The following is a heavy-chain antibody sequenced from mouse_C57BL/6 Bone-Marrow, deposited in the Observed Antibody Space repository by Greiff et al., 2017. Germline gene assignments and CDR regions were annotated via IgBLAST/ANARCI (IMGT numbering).Heavy chain of an antibody. CDR1: GYTFTSYW. J-gene: IGHJ2*01. Sequence: QVQLQQPGAELVRPGSSVKLSCKASGYTFTSYWMDWVKQRPGQGLEWIGNIYPSDSETHYNQKFKDKATLTVDKSSSTAYMQLSSLTSEDSAVYYCARGLLRGVSYWGQGTTLTVSS. V-gene: IGHV1-61*01. CDR2: IYPSDSET. D-gene: IGHD1-1*01. CDR3: ARGLLRGVSY.